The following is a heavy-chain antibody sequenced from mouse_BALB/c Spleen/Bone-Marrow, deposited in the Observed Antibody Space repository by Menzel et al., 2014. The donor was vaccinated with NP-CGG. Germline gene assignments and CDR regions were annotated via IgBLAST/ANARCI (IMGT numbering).Heavy chain of an antibody. CDR1: GFTFSDYY. CDR3: ARDGNYDY. D-gene: IGHD2-1*01. Sequence: EVHLEECGGGLLMPGGSLKLSCAASGFTFSDYYMYWVRQTPEKRLEWFATISDGGSYTYYPDSMKGRFTISRENAKNNLYLQMSSLKSEDTAMYYCARDGNYDYWGQGTLVTVSA. V-gene: IGHV5-4*02. J-gene: IGHJ3*01. CDR2: ISDGGSYT.